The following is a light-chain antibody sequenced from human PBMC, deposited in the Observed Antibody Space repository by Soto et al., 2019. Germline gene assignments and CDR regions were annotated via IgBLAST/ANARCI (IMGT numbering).Light chain of an antibody. Sequence: DLQMTQSPSSLSASLGDRVTITCRASQGIGVYLSWFQQKPGKVPKLLIYPASTLQSGVPSLFSGSGSGTDFTLTITSLQPEDVATYYCQKYHSAPLTIGGGTKVEIK. CDR3: QKYHSAPLT. V-gene: IGKV1-27*01. CDR2: PAS. J-gene: IGKJ4*01. CDR1: QGIGVY.